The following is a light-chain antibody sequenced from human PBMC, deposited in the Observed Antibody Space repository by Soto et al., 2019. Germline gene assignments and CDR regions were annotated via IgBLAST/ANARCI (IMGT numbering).Light chain of an antibody. J-gene: IGLJ1*01. CDR2: DVN. CDR3: CSYAGSYTLP. Sequence: QSVLTQPASVSGSPGQSITISCTGTSSDVGGYNYVSWYQQHPGKAPKLMIYDVNNRPSGVSNRFPGSKSGNTASLTISGLQAEDEADYYCCSYAGSYTLPFGTGTKVTVL. CDR1: SSDVGGYNY. V-gene: IGLV2-14*01.